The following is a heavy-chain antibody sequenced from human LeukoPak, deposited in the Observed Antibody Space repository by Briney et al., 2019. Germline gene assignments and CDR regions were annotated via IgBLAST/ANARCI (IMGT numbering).Heavy chain of an antibody. V-gene: IGHV3-7*01. Sequence: GSLRLSCVASGFTFSTYWMTWVRQAPGKGLEWVANMKGDGSEKHYVDSVKGRFTISRDNAKSSLYLQMNGLRAEDTAVYYCARPAYTAAYDLWGQGTLVTVSS. CDR1: GFTFSTYW. D-gene: IGHD3-16*01. CDR3: ARPAYTAAYDL. J-gene: IGHJ3*01. CDR2: MKGDGSEK.